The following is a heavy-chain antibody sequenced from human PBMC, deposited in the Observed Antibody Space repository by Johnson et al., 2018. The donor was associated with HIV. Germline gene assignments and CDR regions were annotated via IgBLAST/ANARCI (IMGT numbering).Heavy chain of an antibody. CDR1: GFTFSSYA. CDR2: ISSNGGST. D-gene: IGHD3/OR15-3a*01. CDR3: ARDGRGLDAFDI. V-gene: IGHV3-64*01. J-gene: IGHJ3*02. Sequence: VQLVESGVGVVQPGRSLRLSCAASGFTFSSYAMHWVRQAPGKGLEYVSAISSNGGSTYYANSVKGRFTISRDNSKNTLYLQMGSLRAEDTAVYYCARDGRGLDAFDIWGQGTVVTGSS.